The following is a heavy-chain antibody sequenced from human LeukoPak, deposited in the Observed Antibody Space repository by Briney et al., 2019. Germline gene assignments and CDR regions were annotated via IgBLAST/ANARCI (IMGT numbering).Heavy chain of an antibody. CDR2: ISAHNGNT. V-gene: IGHV1-18*01. CDR1: GYTFNSYG. Sequence: ASVTVSCKASGYTFNSYGMSWVRQAPGQGLEWMGWISAHNGNTNYAQTLQGRVTMTTDTSTSTAYMELRSLRSDDTAVYYCARGTPIWDYDSSGYKFDWGHGTLVTVSS. CDR3: ARGTPIWDYDSSGYKFD. D-gene: IGHD3-22*01. J-gene: IGHJ4*01.